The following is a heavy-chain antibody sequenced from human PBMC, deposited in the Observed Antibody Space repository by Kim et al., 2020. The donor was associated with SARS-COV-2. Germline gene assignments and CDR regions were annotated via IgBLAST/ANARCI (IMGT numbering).Heavy chain of an antibody. V-gene: IGHV3-30*07. CDR3: ASDSYSGSSGYQFFDY. Sequence: SVKGRFTIARDTAKNTLYLQMNSPAAEDTAVYYCASDSYSGSSGYQFFDYWGQGTLVTVSS. J-gene: IGHJ4*02. D-gene: IGHD3-22*01.